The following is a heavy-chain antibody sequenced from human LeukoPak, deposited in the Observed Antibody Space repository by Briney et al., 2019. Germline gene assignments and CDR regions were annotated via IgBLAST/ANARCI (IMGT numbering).Heavy chain of an antibody. J-gene: IGHJ4*02. CDR1: GGSISSGSYY. V-gene: IGHV4-61*02. CDR2: IYTSGST. Sequence: SQTLSLTCTVSGGSISSGSYYWSWIRQPAGKGLEWIGRIYTSGSTNYNPSLKSRVTISADTSKNQFSLKLSSVAAADTAVYYCARDGINYGSSGYFDYWGQGTLVTVSS. D-gene: IGHD3-22*01. CDR3: ARDGINYGSSGYFDY.